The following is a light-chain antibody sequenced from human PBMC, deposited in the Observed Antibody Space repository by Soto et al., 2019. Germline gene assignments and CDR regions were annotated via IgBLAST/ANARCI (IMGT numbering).Light chain of an antibody. CDR1: SSDVGAYDF. J-gene: IGLJ1*01. Sequence: QCALTQPASVSGAPGESITISCTGTSSDVGAYDFVSWYQQHPDKAPKLMIYEVRNRPSGVSNRFSGSKSVNTATLTISGLQAEDEADYYCSSYTTSSTRVFGTGTKVTVL. CDR2: EVR. CDR3: SSYTTSSTRV. V-gene: IGLV2-14*03.